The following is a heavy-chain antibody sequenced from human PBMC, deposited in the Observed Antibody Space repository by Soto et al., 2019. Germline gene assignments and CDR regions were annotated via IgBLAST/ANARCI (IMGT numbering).Heavy chain of an antibody. V-gene: IGHV3-30-3*01. Sequence: GGSLRLSCAASGFTFSSYAMHWVRQAPGKGLEWVAVISYDGSNKYYADSVKGRFTISRDNSKNTLYLQMNSLRAEDTAVYYCARSDCSSTSCYNRYYYGMDVWGQGTTVTVSS. D-gene: IGHD2-2*02. CDR1: GFTFSSYA. CDR2: ISYDGSNK. J-gene: IGHJ6*02. CDR3: ARSDCSSTSCYNRYYYGMDV.